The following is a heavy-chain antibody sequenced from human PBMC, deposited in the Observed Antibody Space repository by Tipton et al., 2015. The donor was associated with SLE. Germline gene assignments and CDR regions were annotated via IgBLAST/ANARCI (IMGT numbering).Heavy chain of an antibody. CDR1: GGSISSHY. J-gene: IGHJ4*02. V-gene: IGHV4-59*11. CDR2: IYYSGST. D-gene: IGHD1-26*01. CDR3: ARGQGGWDFDY. Sequence: TLSLTCTVSGGSISSHYWSWIRQPPGKGLEWIGYIYYSGSTNYNPSLKSRVTISVDTSKNQFSLKLSSVTAADTAVYYCARGQGGWDFDYWGQGTLVTVSS.